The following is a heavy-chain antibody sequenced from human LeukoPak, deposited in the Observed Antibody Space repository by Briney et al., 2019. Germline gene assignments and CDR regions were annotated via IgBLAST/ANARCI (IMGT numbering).Heavy chain of an antibody. J-gene: IGHJ4*02. CDR3: AKRYYGGSGYRSYYFDY. V-gene: IGHV3-23*01. D-gene: IGHD3-22*01. CDR1: GFTFSSYA. Sequence: PGGSLRLSCAASGFTFSSYAMSWARQAPGKGLEWVSAIIGSGDRTYYADSVKGRFTISRDNSKNTLYLQMNSLRAEDTAVYYCAKRYYGGSGYRSYYFDYWGQGTLVTVSS. CDR2: IIGSGDRT.